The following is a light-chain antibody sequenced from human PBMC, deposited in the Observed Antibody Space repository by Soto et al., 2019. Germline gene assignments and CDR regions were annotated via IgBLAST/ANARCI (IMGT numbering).Light chain of an antibody. CDR3: GTWDTRLSGAV. Sequence: QSVLTQPPSMSAAPGQKVTISCSESSSNIGNNYVAWYQQFPATAPKLLIYDNNQRPSGIPDRFSGSKSGTSATRGITGLQTGDEAVYYCGTWDTRLSGAVFGGGTQLTVL. CDR2: DNN. V-gene: IGLV1-51*01. CDR1: SSNIGNNY. J-gene: IGLJ7*01.